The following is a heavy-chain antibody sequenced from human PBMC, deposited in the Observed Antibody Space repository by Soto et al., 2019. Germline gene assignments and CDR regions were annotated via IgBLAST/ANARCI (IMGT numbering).Heavy chain of an antibody. CDR2: IYYSGST. V-gene: IGHV4-39*01. CDR1: GGSISSSSYY. D-gene: IGHD1-1*01. Sequence: SETLSLTCTVSGGSISSSSYYWGWIRQPPGKGLEWIGSIYYSGSTYYNPSLKSRVTISVDTSKNQFSLKLSSVTAADTAVYYCARHLTLERRSGLEYYFDYWGQGTLVTVSS. CDR3: ARHLTLERRSGLEYYFDY. J-gene: IGHJ4*02.